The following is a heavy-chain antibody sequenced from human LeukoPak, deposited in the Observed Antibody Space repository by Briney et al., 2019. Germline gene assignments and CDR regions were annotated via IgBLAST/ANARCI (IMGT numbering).Heavy chain of an antibody. Sequence: SETLSLTCAVYGGSFSGYYWSWLRQPPGKGLEWIGEINHSGSTNYNPSLKSRVTISVDTSKNQFSLKLSSVTAADTAVYYCARGLTIYYYYYYMDVWGKGTTVTVSS. D-gene: IGHD3-3*01. CDR1: GGSFSGYY. V-gene: IGHV4-34*01. CDR2: INHSGST. J-gene: IGHJ6*03. CDR3: ARGLTIYYYYYYMDV.